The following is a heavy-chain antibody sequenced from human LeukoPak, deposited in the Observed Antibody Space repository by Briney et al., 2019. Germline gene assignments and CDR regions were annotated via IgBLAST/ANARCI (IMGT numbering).Heavy chain of an antibody. Sequence: PSETLSPTCAVYGGSLSGYDWSWVRQPPGKGLEWIGEINRSGTANYNPPLKSRVTISVDTSKKQFSLKLTSVTAADTAVYYCARDPNNLAFDIWGQGAMVTVSS. V-gene: IGHV4-34*01. J-gene: IGHJ3*02. CDR3: ARDPNNLAFDI. CDR1: GGSLSGYD. D-gene: IGHD1-20*01. CDR2: INRSGTA.